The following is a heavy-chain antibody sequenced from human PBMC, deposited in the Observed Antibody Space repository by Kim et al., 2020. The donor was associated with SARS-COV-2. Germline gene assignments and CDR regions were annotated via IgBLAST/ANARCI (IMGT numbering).Heavy chain of an antibody. J-gene: IGHJ6*02. CDR2: IWYDGSNK. CDR3: ARDGNWNDWLVSYYYYHYGMDV. Sequence: GGSLRLSCAASGFTFSSYGMHWVRQAPGKGLEWVAVIWYDGSNKYYADSVKGRFTISRDNSKNTLYLQMNSLRAEDTAVYYCARDGNWNDWLVSYYYYHYGMDVWGQGTTVTVSS. CDR1: GFTFSSYG. D-gene: IGHD1-1*01. V-gene: IGHV3-33*01.